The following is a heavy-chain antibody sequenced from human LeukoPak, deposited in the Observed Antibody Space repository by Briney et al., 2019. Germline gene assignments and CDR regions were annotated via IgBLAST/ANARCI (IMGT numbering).Heavy chain of an antibody. D-gene: IGHD6-13*01. CDR3: ARGRAAAAVFWFDP. CDR1: GYTFTGYY. J-gene: IGHJ5*02. Sequence: ASVKVSCKASGYTFTGYYIHWVRQAPGQGLEWMGWIDPNSGGTNYAQKFQGRVTMTRDRSISTAYMELSSLKSDDTAVYYCARGRAAAAVFWFDPWGQGTRVTVSS. V-gene: IGHV1-2*02. CDR2: IDPNSGGT.